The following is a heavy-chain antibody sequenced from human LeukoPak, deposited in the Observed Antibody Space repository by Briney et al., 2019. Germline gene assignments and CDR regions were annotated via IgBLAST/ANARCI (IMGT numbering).Heavy chain of an antibody. D-gene: IGHD3-10*01. V-gene: IGHV3-23*01. CDR2: ISASEYT. CDR3: AREGGLGGVPVDVFDI. Sequence: GGALRLSCASPGLILSTYSMTWVRRAPGKGLEWVAGISASEYTYYGDSVKGRFTISRDNSKNTLYLQLKNLRDEDTAIYYCAREGGLGGVPVDVFDIWGQGTMVTVSS. CDR1: GLILSTYS. J-gene: IGHJ3*02.